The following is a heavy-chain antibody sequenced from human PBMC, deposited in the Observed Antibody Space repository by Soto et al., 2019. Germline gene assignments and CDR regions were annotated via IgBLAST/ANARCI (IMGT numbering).Heavy chain of an antibody. Sequence: QVQLQESGPGLVKASQTLSLTCTVSGDSISSDDHYWSWIRQSPGKGLEWIGYMYYSGNTYYNPSLKSRVTISIYTSKIQLSLNLSSVTAADTAVYYCARDRVSTSSGLDPWGQGTLVTVSS. V-gene: IGHV4-30-4*01. CDR2: MYYSGNT. D-gene: IGHD6-6*01. CDR3: ARDRVSTSSGLDP. CDR1: GDSISSDDHY. J-gene: IGHJ5*02.